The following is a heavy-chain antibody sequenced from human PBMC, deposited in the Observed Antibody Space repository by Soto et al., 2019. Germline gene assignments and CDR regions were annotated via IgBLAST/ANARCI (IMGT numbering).Heavy chain of an antibody. CDR2: INAGNGNT. CDR3: ARAVAVAADFDY. Sequence: VQLVQSGAEEKKPGASGKVSCKASGDTFTGYAMHWVRQAPGQRLEWMGWINAGNGNTKYSQKFQGRVTITRDTSASAAYMELSSLSSEDTAVYYCARAVAVAADFDYWGQGTLVTVSS. CDR1: GDTFTGYA. V-gene: IGHV1-3*05. J-gene: IGHJ4*02. D-gene: IGHD6-19*01.